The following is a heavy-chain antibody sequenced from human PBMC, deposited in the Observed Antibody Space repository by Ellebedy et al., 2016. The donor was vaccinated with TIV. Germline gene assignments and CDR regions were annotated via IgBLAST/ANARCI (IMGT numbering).Heavy chain of an antibody. CDR2: IKEDGSEK. J-gene: IGHJ4*02. CDR3: ARGGNHFFGH. D-gene: IGHD4-23*01. Sequence: GESLKISCAASGFTFSRYRMNWVRQAPGKGLEWVANIKEDGSEKHYVDSVEGRFTISRDNAKNSLYLQMNSLRAEDTAVYYCARGGNHFFGHWGQGNVVTVSS. V-gene: IGHV3-7*03. CDR1: GFTFSRYR.